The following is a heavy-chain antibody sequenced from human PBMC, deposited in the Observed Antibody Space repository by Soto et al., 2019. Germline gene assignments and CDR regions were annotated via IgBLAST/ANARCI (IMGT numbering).Heavy chain of an antibody. CDR1: GFSFTDYS. Sequence: PGGSVRLSCAASGFSFTDYSMNWVRQAPGRGLEWVSFISLTGKTIQYADSVKGRFTIFKDNSMNTVFLQMNSLRAEDTAVYYCAKDKGDFGMVTAPCGLDVWCQGTTVTVSS. V-gene: IGHV3-23*01. CDR2: ISLTGKTI. D-gene: IGHD3-3*01. J-gene: IGHJ6*02. CDR3: AKDKGDFGMVTAPCGLDV.